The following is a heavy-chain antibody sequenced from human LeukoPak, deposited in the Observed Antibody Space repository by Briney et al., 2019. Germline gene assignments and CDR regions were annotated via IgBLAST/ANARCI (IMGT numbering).Heavy chain of an antibody. J-gene: IGHJ4*02. CDR3: VRESKTYDGSGYYHDY. D-gene: IGHD3-22*01. Sequence: SETLSLTCSVSGDSIRNYCWSWIRQPAGKGLEWIGRIYTSGSIDYKPSLRSRVTMSVDTSRNQFSLKLTSVTAADTAVYYCVRESKTYDGSGYYHDYWGQGTLVTVSS. CDR1: GDSIRNYC. V-gene: IGHV4-4*07. CDR2: IYTSGSI.